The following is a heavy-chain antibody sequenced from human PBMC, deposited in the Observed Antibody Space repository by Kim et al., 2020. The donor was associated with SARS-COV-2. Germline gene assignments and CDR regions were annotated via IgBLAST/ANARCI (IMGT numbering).Heavy chain of an antibody. CDR1: GYTFTSYG. CDR3: ARVNGLRSSSWFIRYGSGSYYNVSEDY. CDR2: ISAYNGNT. D-gene: IGHD3-10*01. V-gene: IGHV1-18*01. Sequence: ASVKVSCKASGYTFTSYGISWVRQAPGQGLEWMGWISAYNGNTNYAQKLQGRVTMTTDTSTSTAYMELRSLRSDDTAVYYCARVNGLRSSSWFIRYGSGSYYNVSEDYWGQGTLVTVSS. J-gene: IGHJ4*02.